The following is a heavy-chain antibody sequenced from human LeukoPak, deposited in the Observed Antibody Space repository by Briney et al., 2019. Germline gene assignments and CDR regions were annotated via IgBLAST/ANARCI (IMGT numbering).Heavy chain of an antibody. CDR3: AKGGLSRAGHDF. CDR1: GFTFSSYA. V-gene: IGHV3-23*01. Sequence: PGGSLRLSCAASGFTFSSYAMTWVRQAPGKGLEWVSSISGSDYSTYYADSVKGRFTISRDNSKNTLYVQVNSLRAEDTAVYYCAKGGLSRAGHDFWGQGTLVTVSS. D-gene: IGHD5/OR15-5a*01. CDR2: ISGSDYST. J-gene: IGHJ4*02.